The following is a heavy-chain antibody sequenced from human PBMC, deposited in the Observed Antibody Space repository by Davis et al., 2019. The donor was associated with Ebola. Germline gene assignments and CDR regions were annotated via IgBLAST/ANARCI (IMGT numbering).Heavy chain of an antibody. CDR2: IYYSGST. Sequence: PSETLSLTCTVSGGSVSSGSYYWSWFRQPPGKGLEWIGHIYYSGSTNYNPSLKSRVTISVDTSKNQFSLKLSSVTAADTAVYYCARDRLAARPVDYYYGMDVWGQGTTVTVSS. J-gene: IGHJ6*02. CDR3: ARDRLAARPVDYYYGMDV. D-gene: IGHD6-6*01. V-gene: IGHV4-61*01. CDR1: GGSVSSGSYY.